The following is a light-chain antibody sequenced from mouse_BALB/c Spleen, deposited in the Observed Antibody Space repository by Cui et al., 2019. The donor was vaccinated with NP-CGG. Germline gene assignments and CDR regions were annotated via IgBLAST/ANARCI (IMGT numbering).Light chain of an antibody. CDR3: ALWYSNHWV. V-gene: IGLV1*01. CDR2: GTH. CDR1: TGAVTTSNY. J-gene: IGLJ1*01. Sequence: QAVVTQESAPTTSPGETVTLTCRSSTGAVTTSNYANWVQEKPDHLFTGLIGGTHNRAPGVLATFSGSLIGDKAALTITGAQTEDEAIYFCALWYSNHWVFGGGTKLTVL.